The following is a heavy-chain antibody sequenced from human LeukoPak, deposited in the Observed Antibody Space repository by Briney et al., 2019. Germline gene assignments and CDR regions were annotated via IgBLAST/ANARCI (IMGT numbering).Heavy chain of an antibody. CDR2: ISYDGSNK. CDR3: ARDADHRTYYYDSSGYYGAFDI. CDR1: GFTFSSYG. J-gene: IGHJ3*02. D-gene: IGHD3-22*01. Sequence: GGSLRLSCAASGFTFSSYGMHWVRQAPGKGLEWVAVISYDGSNKYYADSVKGRFTISRDNSKNTLYLQMNSLRAEDTAVYYCARDADHRTYYYDSSGYYGAFDIWGQGTMVTVSS. V-gene: IGHV3-30*03.